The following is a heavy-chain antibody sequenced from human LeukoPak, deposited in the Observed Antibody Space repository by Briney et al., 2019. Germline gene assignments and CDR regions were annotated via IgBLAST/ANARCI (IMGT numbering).Heavy chain of an antibody. Sequence: ASVKVSCKASGYTFTGYYIHWVRQAPGQGLEWMGWINPNSGGTNYAQKFQGRVTMTRDTSISTAYMDLSRLRSDDAAVYYCARDLPNIVVVPAAPDYWGQGTLVTVSS. V-gene: IGHV1-2*02. D-gene: IGHD2-2*01. CDR1: GYTFTGYY. CDR3: ARDLPNIVVVPAAPDY. CDR2: INPNSGGT. J-gene: IGHJ4*02.